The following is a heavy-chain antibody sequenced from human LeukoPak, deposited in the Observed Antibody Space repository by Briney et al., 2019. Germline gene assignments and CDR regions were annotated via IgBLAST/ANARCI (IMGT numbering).Heavy chain of an antibody. Sequence: SETLSLTCAVYGGSFSGYYWSWIRQPPGKGLEWIGYIYYSGSTSYNPSLKSRVTISVDTSKNQFSLKLSSVTAADTAVYYCAREEALGSGSFDYWGQGTLVTVSS. D-gene: IGHD1-26*01. V-gene: IGHV4-59*01. J-gene: IGHJ4*02. CDR1: GGSFSGYY. CDR2: IYYSGST. CDR3: AREEALGSGSFDY.